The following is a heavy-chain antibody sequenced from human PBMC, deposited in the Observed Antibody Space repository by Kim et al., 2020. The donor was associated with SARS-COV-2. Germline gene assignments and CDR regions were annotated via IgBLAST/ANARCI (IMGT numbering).Heavy chain of an antibody. D-gene: IGHD5-12*01. V-gene: IGHV4-31*02. Sequence: PPLKSRVTISVDTSKNQFSLKLSSVTAADTAVYYCARGVIVATIGYYFDYWGQGTLVTVSS. CDR3: ARGVIVATIGYYFDY. J-gene: IGHJ4*02.